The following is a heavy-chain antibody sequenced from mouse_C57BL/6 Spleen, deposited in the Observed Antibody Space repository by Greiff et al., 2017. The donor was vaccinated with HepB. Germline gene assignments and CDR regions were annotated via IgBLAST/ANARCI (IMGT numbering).Heavy chain of an antibody. CDR3: TYGNYEAY. J-gene: IGHJ3*01. CDR2: IDPETGGT. V-gene: IGHV1-15*01. CDR1: GYTFTDYE. Sequence: QVQLQQSGAELVRPGASVTLSCKASGYTFTDYEMHWVKQTPVHGLEWIGAIDPETGGTAYNQKFKGKAILTADKSSSTAYMELRSLTSEDSAVYYCTYGNYEAYWGQGTLVTVSA. D-gene: IGHD2-1*01.